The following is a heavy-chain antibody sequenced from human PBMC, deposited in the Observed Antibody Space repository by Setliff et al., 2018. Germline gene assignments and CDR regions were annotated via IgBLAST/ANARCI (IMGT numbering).Heavy chain of an antibody. Sequence: VGSLRLSCAASGFTFSGYSMNWVRQAPGKGLEWLSNIRNDGATTSYADSVKGRFTISRDNAENSLTLQMNSLRVEDTAVYYCSRDLQGSGDYVVDYWGQGTLVTVSS. D-gene: IGHD4-17*01. J-gene: IGHJ4*02. V-gene: IGHV3-48*04. CDR3: SRDLQGSGDYVVDY. CDR2: IRNDGATT. CDR1: GFTFSGYS.